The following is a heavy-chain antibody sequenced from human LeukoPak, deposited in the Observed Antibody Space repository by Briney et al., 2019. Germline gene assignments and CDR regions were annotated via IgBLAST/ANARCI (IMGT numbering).Heavy chain of an antibody. CDR1: GYTLTELS. CDR3: AREGVAGTGSYYFDY. V-gene: IGHV1-2*02. Sequence: ASVKVSCKVSGYTLTELSMHWVRQAPGKGLEWMGWINPNSGGTNYAQKFQGRVTMTRDTSISTAYMELSRLRSDDTAVYYCAREGVAGTGSYYFDYWGQGTLVTVSS. CDR2: INPNSGGT. D-gene: IGHD6-19*01. J-gene: IGHJ4*02.